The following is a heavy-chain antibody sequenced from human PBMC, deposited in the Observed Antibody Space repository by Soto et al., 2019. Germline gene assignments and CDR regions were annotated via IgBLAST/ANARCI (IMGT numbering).Heavy chain of an antibody. CDR3: ARLVDGYPGY. Sequence: PGESLKISCKASGYTFTSQWIGWVRQKPGKGLEWMGLIFPGDSDTRYSPSFQGQVTISADKSISTAFLQWNSLKASDTAMYYCARLVDGYPGYWGQGILVTSPQ. CDR1: GYTFTSQW. CDR2: IFPGDSDT. D-gene: IGHD5-12*01. V-gene: IGHV5-51*01. J-gene: IGHJ4*02.